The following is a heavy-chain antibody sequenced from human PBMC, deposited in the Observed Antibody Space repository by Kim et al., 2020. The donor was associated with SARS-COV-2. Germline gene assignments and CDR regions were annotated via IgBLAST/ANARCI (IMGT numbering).Heavy chain of an antibody. CDR1: GYTFTSYG. D-gene: IGHD3-9*01. Sequence: ASVKVSCKASGYTFTSYGISWVRQAPGQGLELMGWISAYNGNTNYAQKLQGRVTMTTDTSTSTAYMELRSLRSDDTAVYYCARARERYFDWSYREVDAFDIWGQGTMVTVSS. CDR3: ARARERYFDWSYREVDAFDI. J-gene: IGHJ3*02. CDR2: ISAYNGNT. V-gene: IGHV1-18*04.